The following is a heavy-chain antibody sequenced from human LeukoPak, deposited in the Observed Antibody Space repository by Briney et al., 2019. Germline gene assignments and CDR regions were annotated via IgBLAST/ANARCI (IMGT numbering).Heavy chain of an antibody. Sequence: GGSLRLSCVASGFTFSSYSMNWVRQAPGKGLEWVSYISSSSSTIYYADSVKGRFTISRDNAKNSLYLQMNSLRAEDTAVYYCARDPTYYDILTGYYNYFDYWGQGTLVTVSS. CDR2: ISSSSSTI. D-gene: IGHD3-9*01. CDR1: GFTFSSYS. J-gene: IGHJ4*02. CDR3: ARDPTYYDILTGYYNYFDY. V-gene: IGHV3-48*04.